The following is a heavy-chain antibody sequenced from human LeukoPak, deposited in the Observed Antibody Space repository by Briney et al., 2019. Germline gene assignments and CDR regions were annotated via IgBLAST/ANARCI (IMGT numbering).Heavy chain of an antibody. CDR3: ARLTVEMATMQAFDI. V-gene: IGHV3-11*01. CDR1: VFTFSDYY. J-gene: IGHJ3*02. CDR2: IHSRGSTT. Sequence: GGSLRLSCAASVFTFSDYYMSWIRQAPGKGLEWISYIHSRGSTTYYADSVKGRFTISRDNAKNSLFLQMNSLRVEDTAVYYCARLTVEMATMQAFDIWGQGTMVTVSS. D-gene: IGHD5-24*01.